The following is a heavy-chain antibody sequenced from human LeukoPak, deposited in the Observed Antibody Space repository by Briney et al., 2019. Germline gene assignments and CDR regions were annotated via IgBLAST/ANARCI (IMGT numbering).Heavy chain of an antibody. CDR2: ISSSGSTK. V-gene: IGHV3-48*03. Sequence: PGGSLRLSCAASGFTFRTYEMNWVRQAPGMGLEWVSYISSSGSTKYYADPVKGRFTISRDNAKNSLFLQMNSLRAEDTAVYYCARDWDSGYDTYYFDYWGQGTLVTVSS. CDR1: GFTFRTYE. J-gene: IGHJ4*02. D-gene: IGHD5-12*01. CDR3: ARDWDSGYDTYYFDY.